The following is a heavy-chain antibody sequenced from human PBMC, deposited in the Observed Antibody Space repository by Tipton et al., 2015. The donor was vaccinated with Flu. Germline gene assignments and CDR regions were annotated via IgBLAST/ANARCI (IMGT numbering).Heavy chain of an antibody. D-gene: IGHD5-12*01. CDR1: GDSIGSDYY. J-gene: IGHJ4*02. Sequence: TLSLTCTVSGDSIGSDYYWGWIRQPPGKGLEWLGNIHRSGNTYYNSSLKSRVTISLDKSKNQFSLKLSSVTAADTAVYYCARGSGYANTYFDSWGQGTLVTVSS. CDR2: IHRSGNT. V-gene: IGHV4-38-2*02. CDR3: ARGSGYANTYFDS.